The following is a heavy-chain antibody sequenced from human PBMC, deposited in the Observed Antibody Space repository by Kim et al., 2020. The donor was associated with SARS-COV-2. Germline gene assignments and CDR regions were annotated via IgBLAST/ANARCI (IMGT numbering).Heavy chain of an antibody. D-gene: IGHD5-12*01. Sequence: YADAGKGPCTISRDNAKNSLYLQMNSLRAEDTAVYYCARGTLYSGYDFVYWGQGTLVTVSS. J-gene: IGHJ4*02. V-gene: IGHV3-21*01. CDR3: ARGTLYSGYDFVY.